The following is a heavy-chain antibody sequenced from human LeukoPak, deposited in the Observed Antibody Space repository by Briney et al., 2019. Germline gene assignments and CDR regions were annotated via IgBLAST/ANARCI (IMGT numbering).Heavy chain of an antibody. V-gene: IGHV4-34*01. CDR3: ARFDFWSGYYAY. CDR1: GGSFSGYY. D-gene: IGHD3-3*01. J-gene: IGHJ4*02. CDR2: INHSGST. Sequence: SETLSLTCAVYGGSFSGYYWSWIRQPPGKGLEWIGEINHSGSTNYNPSLKSRVTISVDTSKNQFSLKLSSVTAADTAVYYCARFDFWSGYYAYWGQGTLVTVSS.